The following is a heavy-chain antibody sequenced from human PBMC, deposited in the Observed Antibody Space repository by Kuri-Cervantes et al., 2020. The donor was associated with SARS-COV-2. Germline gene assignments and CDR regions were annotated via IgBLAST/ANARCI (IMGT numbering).Heavy chain of an antibody. V-gene: IGHV4-39*01. J-gene: IGHJ4*02. D-gene: IGHD2-8*02. CDR3: ARGGGLVDPLFDS. Sequence: SETLSLTCTVSGGSISSSSYYWGWIRQPPGKGLEWIGSIYYSGSTYYNPSLKSRVTISVDTSKNQFSLKLSSVTAADTAVYYCARGGGLVDPLFDSWGQGIVVTVSS. CDR2: IYYSGST. CDR1: GGSISSSSYY.